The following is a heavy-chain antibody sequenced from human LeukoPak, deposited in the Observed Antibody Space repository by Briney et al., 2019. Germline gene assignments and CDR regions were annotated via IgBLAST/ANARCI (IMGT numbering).Heavy chain of an antibody. D-gene: IGHD1-26*01. J-gene: IGHJ4*02. Sequence: GGSLRLSCAASGFIFSNYWTNWVRQAPGKGLEWVGNISPDGSHTKYVDSLRGRFTISRDNAKNSVYLQMNSLRAEDTAVYFCARGASGSQPFDYWGQGTLVTVSS. CDR3: ARGASGSQPFDY. CDR1: GFIFSNYW. CDR2: ISPDGSHT. V-gene: IGHV3-7*01.